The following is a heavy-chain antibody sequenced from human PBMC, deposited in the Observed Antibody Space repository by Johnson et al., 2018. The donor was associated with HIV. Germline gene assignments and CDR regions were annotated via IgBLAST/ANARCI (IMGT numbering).Heavy chain of an antibody. V-gene: IGHV3-73*01. D-gene: IGHD1-1*01. CDR1: GFTFSGSA. CDR3: ATSTASDALDI. J-gene: IGHJ3*02. CDR2: IRSKANSYAT. Sequence: DVQLVESGGGLVQPGGSLKLSCAASGFTFSGSAMHWVRQASGKGLEWVGRIRSKANSYATAYAASVKGRFTISRDNSKNTLYLQMNSLRAEDTAVYYCATSTASDALDIWGQGTMVTVSS.